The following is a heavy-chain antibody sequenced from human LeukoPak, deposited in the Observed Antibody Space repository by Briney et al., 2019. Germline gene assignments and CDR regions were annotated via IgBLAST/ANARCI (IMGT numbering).Heavy chain of an antibody. D-gene: IGHD4-17*01. V-gene: IGHV4-59*07. CDR3: ARSDYGDYSFDY. CDR1: GGSISSYY. CDR2: IYYSGST. Sequence: SDTLSLTCTVSGGSISSYYLSWIRQPPGKGLEWIGYIYYSGSTNYIPSLKSRVTISVDTSKNQFSLRLSSVTAADTAVYYCARSDYGDYSFDYWGQGTLVTVSS. J-gene: IGHJ4*02.